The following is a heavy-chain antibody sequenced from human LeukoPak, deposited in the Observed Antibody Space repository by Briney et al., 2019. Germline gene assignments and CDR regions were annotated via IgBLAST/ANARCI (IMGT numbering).Heavy chain of an antibody. J-gene: IGHJ4*02. V-gene: IGHV1-69*04. CDR1: GGTFSSYA. D-gene: IGHD2-2*01. CDR3: ARVWVGHCSSTSCYYFDY. Sequence: GASVKVSCKASGGTFSSYAISWVRQAPGQGLEWMGRIIPILGIANYAQKFQSRVTITADKSTSTAYMELSSLRSEDTAVYYCARVWVGHCSSTSCYYFDYWGQGTLVTVSS. CDR2: IIPILGIA.